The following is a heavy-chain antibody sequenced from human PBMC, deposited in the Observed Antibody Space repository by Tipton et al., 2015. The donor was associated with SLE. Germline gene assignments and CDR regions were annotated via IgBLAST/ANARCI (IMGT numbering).Heavy chain of an antibody. Sequence: TLSLTCTVSGGSISSGSYYWSWIRQPAGKGLEWIGRIFASDRTNYNPSLKSRATISVDTSKNQFSLKVTSVTAAGTAVYYCARAEGSWDAFDIWGQGTMVTVSS. CDR2: IFASDRT. CDR3: ARAEGSWDAFDI. V-gene: IGHV4-61*02. D-gene: IGHD2-15*01. J-gene: IGHJ3*02. CDR1: GGSISSGSYY.